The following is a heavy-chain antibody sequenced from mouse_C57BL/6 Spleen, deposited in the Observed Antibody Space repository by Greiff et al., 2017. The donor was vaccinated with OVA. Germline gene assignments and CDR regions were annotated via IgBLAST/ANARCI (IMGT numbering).Heavy chain of an antibody. CDR2: INPSTGGT. Sequence: EVQRVESGPELVKPGASVKISCKASGYSFTGYYMNWVKQSPEKSLEWIGEINPSTGGTTYNQKFKAKATLTVDKSSSTAYMQLKSLTSEDSAVYYCARDYGKDYWGQGTTLTVSS. V-gene: IGHV1-42*01. J-gene: IGHJ2*01. D-gene: IGHD2-1*01. CDR1: GYSFTGYY. CDR3: ARDYGKDY.